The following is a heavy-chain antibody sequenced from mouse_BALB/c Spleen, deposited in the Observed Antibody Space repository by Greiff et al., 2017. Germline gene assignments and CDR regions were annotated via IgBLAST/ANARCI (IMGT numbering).Heavy chain of an antibody. J-gene: IGHJ1*01. D-gene: IGHD1-1*01. Sequence: DVKLQESGPGLVKPSQSLSLTCTVTGYSITSDYAWNWIRQFPGNKLEWMGYISYSGSTSYNPSLKSRISITRDTSKNQFFLQLNSVTTEDTATYYCARTYGSSYDWYFDVWGAGTTVTVSS. V-gene: IGHV3-2*02. CDR1: GYSITSDYA. CDR2: ISYSGST. CDR3: ARTYGSSYDWYFDV.